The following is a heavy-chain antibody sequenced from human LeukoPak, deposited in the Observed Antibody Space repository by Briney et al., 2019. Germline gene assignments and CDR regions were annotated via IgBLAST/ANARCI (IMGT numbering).Heavy chain of an antibody. CDR2: ISYDGSNK. CDR3: ARAGYYDSSTDAFDI. Sequence: GGSLRLSCAASGFTFSSYGMHWVRQAPGKGLEWVAVISYDGSNKYYADSVKGRFTISRDNSKNTLYLQMSSLRAEDTAVYYCARAGYYDSSTDAFDIWGQGTMVTVSS. J-gene: IGHJ3*02. CDR1: GFTFSSYG. D-gene: IGHD3-22*01. V-gene: IGHV3-30*03.